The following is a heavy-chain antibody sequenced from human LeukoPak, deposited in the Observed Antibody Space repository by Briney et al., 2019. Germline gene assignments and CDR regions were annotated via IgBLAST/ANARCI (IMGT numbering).Heavy chain of an antibody. CDR1: GFTFSNYW. J-gene: IGHJ4*02. CDR3: ARERTSLFDY. CDR2: IKQDGSHK. Sequence: GGSLRLSCAASGFTFSNYWMSWVRQCPGEGLEWVANIKQDGSHKYYLDSVKGQFTIYRDSAKNSLYLQMNSLRAENTAVYYCARERTSLFDYWGQGTLVTVSS. D-gene: IGHD1-7*01. V-gene: IGHV3-7*01.